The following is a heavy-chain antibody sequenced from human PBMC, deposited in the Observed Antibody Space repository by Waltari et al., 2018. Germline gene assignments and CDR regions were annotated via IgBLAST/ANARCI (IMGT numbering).Heavy chain of an antibody. CDR3: AKDHQWEVLLPIYQIDY. CDR2: ISFDGSDK. J-gene: IGHJ4*02. CDR1: GFPFRGYG. V-gene: IGHV3-30*18. D-gene: IGHD1-26*01. Sequence: QVQLVESGGGVVRPGRSLRLSCAASGFPFRGYGMRWVRQIPGKGLEWLTFISFDGSDKYYADSVKGRFTIYKDNSRNTLYLQMNSLRPEDTAVYFCAKDHQWEVLLPIYQIDYWGRGTLVTVSS.